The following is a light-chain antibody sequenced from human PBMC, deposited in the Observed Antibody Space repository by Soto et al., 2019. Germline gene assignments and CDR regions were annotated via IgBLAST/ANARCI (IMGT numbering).Light chain of an antibody. Sequence: SYVVTQPPSVSVAPGRTARIPCGGNNIGSKSVHWYQQRPGQAPVVVVYDDSDRASGIPERFSGSNSGDTATLTISGVEAGDEAAYYCQVWDNISDHVLFGGGTKLTVL. CDR1: NIGSKS. CDR3: QVWDNISDHVL. CDR2: DDS. V-gene: IGLV3-21*02. J-gene: IGLJ2*01.